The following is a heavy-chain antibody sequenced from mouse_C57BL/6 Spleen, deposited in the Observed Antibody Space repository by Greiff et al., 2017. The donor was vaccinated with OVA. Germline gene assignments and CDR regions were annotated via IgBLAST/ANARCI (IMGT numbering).Heavy chain of an antibody. J-gene: IGHJ1*03. CDR1: GYTFTSYG. V-gene: IGHV1-81*01. D-gene: IGHD1-1*01. CDR3: ARLSSSGYFDV. CDR2: IYPRSGNT. Sequence: QVQLQQSGAELARTGASVKLSCKASGYTFTSYGISWVKQRTGQGLEWIGEIYPRSGNTYYNEKFKGKATLTADKSSSTAYMELRSLTSEDSAVYFCARLSSSGYFDVWGTGTTVTVSS.